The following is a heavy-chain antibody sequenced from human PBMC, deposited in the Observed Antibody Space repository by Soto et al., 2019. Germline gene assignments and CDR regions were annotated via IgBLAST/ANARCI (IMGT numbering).Heavy chain of an antibody. J-gene: IGHJ4*02. V-gene: IGHV3-7*05. Sequence: GGSLRLSCAASGFTFSSYWMSWVRQAPGKELEGVANIKQDGSEKYYVDSVKGRFTISRDNAKNSLYLQMNSLRAEDTAVYYCARCGYDSSGYYYSVFVYWGQGTLVTVSS. CDR3: ARCGYDSSGYYYSVFVY. D-gene: IGHD3-22*01. CDR2: IKQDGSEK. CDR1: GFTFSSYW.